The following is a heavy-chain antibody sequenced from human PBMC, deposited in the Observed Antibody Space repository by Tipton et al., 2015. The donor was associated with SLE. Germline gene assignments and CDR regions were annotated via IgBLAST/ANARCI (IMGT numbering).Heavy chain of an antibody. CDR3: AKVGIYGTSGYYFDD. CDR2: THYSGSS. J-gene: IGHJ4*02. V-gene: IGHV4-59*01. D-gene: IGHD3-22*01. CDR1: GGFISGYY. Sequence: TLSLTCSVSGGFISGYYLAWFRQPPGKGLEWIGYTHYSGSSSYNLSLKSRVILSVDMSKNQISLKLSSVTAADTAVYYCAKVGIYGTSGYYFDDWGQGTLLTVSS.